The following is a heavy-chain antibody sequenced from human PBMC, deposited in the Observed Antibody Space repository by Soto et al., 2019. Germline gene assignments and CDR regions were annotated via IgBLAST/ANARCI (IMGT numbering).Heavy chain of an antibody. D-gene: IGHD2-8*01. J-gene: IGHJ6*02. Sequence: GSSVKVSCKASGYSFTDYHIHWVRQAPGQGLEWLGRINPKSGGTSTAQKFQGWVTMTTDTSISTASMELTRLTSDDTAIYYCARGDSTDCSNGVCSFFYNHDMDVWGQGTTVTVSS. CDR1: GYSFTDYH. V-gene: IGHV1-2*04. CDR2: INPKSGGT. CDR3: ARGDSTDCSNGVCSFFYNHDMDV.